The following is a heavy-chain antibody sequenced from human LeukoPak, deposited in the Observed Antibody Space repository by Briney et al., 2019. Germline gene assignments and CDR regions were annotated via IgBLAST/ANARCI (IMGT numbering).Heavy chain of an antibody. V-gene: IGHV3-7*01. Sequence: GGSLRLSCAASGFTFSSYWMSWVRQAPGKGLEWVANIKQDGSEKYYVDSVKGRFTISRDNAKNSLYLQMNSLRAEDTAVYYCARRKMTEYGYAYWYFDYWGQGTLVTVSS. CDR2: IKQDGSEK. CDR3: ARRKMTEYGYAYWYFDY. CDR1: GFTFSSYW. D-gene: IGHD5-18*01. J-gene: IGHJ4*02.